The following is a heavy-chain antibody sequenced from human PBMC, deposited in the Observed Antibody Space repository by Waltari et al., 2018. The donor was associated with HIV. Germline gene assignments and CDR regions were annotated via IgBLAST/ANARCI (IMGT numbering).Heavy chain of an antibody. CDR3: ARGGSASMDV. Sequence: QVQLVQSGAEVKKPGASVKVSCKASGYAFATYDVNWVGQATGQGPGWMGWMSHNSGNTVYAQEFQGRVTMTRDTSISTVYMELSSLTSEDTAVYYCARGGSASMDVWGQGTTVTVSS. CDR2: MSHNSGNT. J-gene: IGHJ6*02. CDR1: GYAFATYD. V-gene: IGHV1-8*01.